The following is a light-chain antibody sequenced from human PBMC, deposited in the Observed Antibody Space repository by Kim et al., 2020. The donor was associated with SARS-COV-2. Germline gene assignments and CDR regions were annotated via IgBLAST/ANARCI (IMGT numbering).Light chain of an antibody. CDR3: LQVYTFPRT. J-gene: IGKJ1*01. V-gene: IGKV1-9*01. CDR2: AAS. Sequence: GDRVTIACRASQDIANHLAWYQQKPGKAPELLISAASTLKPGVPSRFSGSGSGTEFTLTISSLQPEDFATYSCLQVYTFPRTFGQGTKVDI. CDR1: QDIANH.